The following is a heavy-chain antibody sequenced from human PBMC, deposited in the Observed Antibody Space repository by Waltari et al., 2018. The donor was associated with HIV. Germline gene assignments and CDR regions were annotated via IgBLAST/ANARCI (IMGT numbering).Heavy chain of an antibody. CDR3: ARTTEYYFDY. J-gene: IGHJ4*02. CDR1: GFTFRDYY. V-gene: IGHV3-11*04. D-gene: IGHD4-17*01. Sequence: QVQLVESEGGLVEPGGSLILSCAVSGFTFRDYYMSWIRQAPGKGLEWVSHISGSGGTKYYGDSVKGRFTISRDNAKNSLYLQMSSLRAGDTAVYFCARTTEYYFDYWGQGTLVTVSS. CDR2: ISGSGGTK.